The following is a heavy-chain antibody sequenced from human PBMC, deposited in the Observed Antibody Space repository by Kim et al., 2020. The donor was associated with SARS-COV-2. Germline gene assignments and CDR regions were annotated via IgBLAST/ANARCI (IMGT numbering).Heavy chain of an antibody. CDR2: INPKSGGT. CDR1: GDTLSGYF. J-gene: IGHJ4*02. D-gene: IGHD7-27*01. CDR3: AREVSGTGGFEY. V-gene: IGHV1-2*02. Sequence: ASVKVSCKASGDTLSGYFVHWVRQAPGQGLEWMGWINPKSGGTQYAQKFQGRVTMTRDTTLTTAEMELSSLRSDDTAVYYCAREVSGTGGFEYWGQGTLV.